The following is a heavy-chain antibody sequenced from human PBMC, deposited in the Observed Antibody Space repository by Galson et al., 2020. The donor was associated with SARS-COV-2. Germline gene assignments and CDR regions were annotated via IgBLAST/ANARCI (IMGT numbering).Heavy chain of an antibody. CDR2: IRGDGSET. CDR3: TREGWQGGY. Sequence: GGSLRLSCAVSGFTFKDYWMSWVRQAPGKGLEWVANIRGDGSETNYVDSVKGRFSISRDNAVDTLYLQMNSLRVEDTAGYYCTREGWQGGYWGQGTRVTVSS. D-gene: IGHD6-19*01. J-gene: IGHJ4*02. V-gene: IGHV3-7*01. CDR1: GFTFKDYW.